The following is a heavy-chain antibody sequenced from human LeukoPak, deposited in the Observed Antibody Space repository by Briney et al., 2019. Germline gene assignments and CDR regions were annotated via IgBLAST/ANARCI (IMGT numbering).Heavy chain of an antibody. Sequence: GGSLRLSCAASGFTFSSYAMSWVRQAPGKGLEWVSAISGSGGSTYYADSVKGRFTISRDNSKNTLYLQMNSLRAEDTAVYYCAKTPDYDSSGYYWYFDYWGQGTLVTVSS. D-gene: IGHD3-22*01. J-gene: IGHJ4*02. CDR1: GFTFSSYA. CDR3: AKTPDYDSSGYYWYFDY. V-gene: IGHV3-23*01. CDR2: ISGSGGST.